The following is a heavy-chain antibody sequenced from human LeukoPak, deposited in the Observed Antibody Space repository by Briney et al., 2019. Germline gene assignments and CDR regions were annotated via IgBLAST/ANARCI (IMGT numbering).Heavy chain of an antibody. J-gene: IGHJ3*01. CDR2: INPNSGDT. CDR1: GYTFTNFD. D-gene: IGHD2-21*01. CDR3: ASKGDGSCDSSLCQGAFDF. V-gene: IGHV1-2*02. Sequence: ASVKVSCKASGYTFTNFDINWVRQAPGQGLEWMGWINPNSGDTNYAQKFQDRVTMTWDTSVSTAYMELSSLTSDDTAVYYCASKGDGSCDSSLCQGAFDFWGQGSVVTVSS.